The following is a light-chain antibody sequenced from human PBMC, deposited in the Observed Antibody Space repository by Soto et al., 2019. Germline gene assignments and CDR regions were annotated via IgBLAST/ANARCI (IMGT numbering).Light chain of an antibody. CDR3: ATWDVSLNGRV. Sequence: QSVLTQPPSTSGTPGQRVTISCSGSSSNIGSKTLNWFRQVPGTAPKLLIYNDNQRPSGVPDRFSGSKSGTSASLAISGLQSDDEAVYYCATWDVSLNGRVFGGGTQLTVL. J-gene: IGLJ3*02. CDR2: NDN. CDR1: SSNIGSKT. V-gene: IGLV1-44*01.